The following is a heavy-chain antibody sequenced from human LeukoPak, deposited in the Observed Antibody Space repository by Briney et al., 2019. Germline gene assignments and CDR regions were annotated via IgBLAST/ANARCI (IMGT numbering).Heavy chain of an antibody. CDR3: AKDGLQYSEWLPPLNH. J-gene: IGHJ5*02. D-gene: IGHD3-3*01. CDR2: ISGNAGST. CDR1: GFTLSSYA. Sequence: PGGSLRLSCAASGFTLSSYAMSWVRQAPGKGLEWVSLISGNAGSTYYADSVKGRFTISRDITKNTLYLQMNSLRAEDTATYYCAKDGLQYSEWLPPLNHWGQGTLVTVSS. V-gene: IGHV3-23*01.